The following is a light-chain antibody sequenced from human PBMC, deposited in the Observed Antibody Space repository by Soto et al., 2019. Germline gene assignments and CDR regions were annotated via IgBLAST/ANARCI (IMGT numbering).Light chain of an antibody. V-gene: IGLV2-14*01. J-gene: IGLJ1*01. CDR1: SSDVGGYNY. CDR3: SSYTSSSLP. CDR2: EVS. Sequence: QSVLTQPASVSGSPGQSITISCTGTSSDVGGYNYVSWYQQHPGKAPKLMIYEVSNRPSGVSNRFSGSKSGNTASLTISGLQAEDEADYYCSSYTSSSLPFGTGTKVTVL.